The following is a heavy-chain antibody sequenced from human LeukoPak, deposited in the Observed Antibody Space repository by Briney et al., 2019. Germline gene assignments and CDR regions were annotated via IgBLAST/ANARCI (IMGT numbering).Heavy chain of an antibody. J-gene: IGHJ4*02. V-gene: IGHV1-46*01. Sequence: ASVKVSCKASGYTFTSYYMHWVRQAPGQGLEWMGIINPSGGSTSYAQKFQGRVTMTRDMSTSTVYMELSSLRSEDTAVYYCARRGIAVARLDYWGQGTLVTVSS. CDR2: INPSGGST. CDR3: ARRGIAVARLDY. D-gene: IGHD6-19*01. CDR1: GYTFTSYY.